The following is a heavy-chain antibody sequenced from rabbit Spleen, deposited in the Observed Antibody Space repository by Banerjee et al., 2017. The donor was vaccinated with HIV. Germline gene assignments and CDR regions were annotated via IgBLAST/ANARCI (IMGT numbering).Heavy chain of an antibody. V-gene: IGHV1S47*01. J-gene: IGHJ4*01. Sequence: QEQLVESGGGLVQPGGSLKLSCKASGFDFSSYGVSWVRQAPGKGLEWIGYIDPIFGSTYYASWVNGRFTISSHNAQNTVSLQLNSLTAADTATYFCVRDKASISGDYGPYYFNLWGQGTLVTVS. CDR2: IDPIFGST. CDR1: GFDFSSYG. CDR3: VRDKASISGDYGPYYFNL. D-gene: IGHD1-1*01.